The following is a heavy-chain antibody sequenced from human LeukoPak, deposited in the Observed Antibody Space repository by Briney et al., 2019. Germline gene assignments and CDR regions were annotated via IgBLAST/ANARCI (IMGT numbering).Heavy chain of an antibody. Sequence: GGSLRLSCAASGFTFSSYAMHWVRQAPGKGLEWVAVISYDGSNKYYADSVKGRFTISRDNSKNTLYLQMNSLRAEDTAVYYCARGLYSGSYSPGFIFDYWGQGTLVTVSS. D-gene: IGHD1-26*01. CDR1: GFTFSSYA. CDR2: ISYDGSNK. J-gene: IGHJ4*02. V-gene: IGHV3-30-3*01. CDR3: ARGLYSGSYSPGFIFDY.